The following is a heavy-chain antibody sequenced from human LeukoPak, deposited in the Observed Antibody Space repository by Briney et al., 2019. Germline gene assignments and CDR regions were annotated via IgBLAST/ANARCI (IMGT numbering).Heavy chain of an antibody. D-gene: IGHD3-10*01. Sequence: GGSLRLSCAASGFTVSSNYMSWVRQAAGKGLEWVSVIYSGGSTYYADCVKGRFTISRDNSKNTLYLQMNSLRVEDTAVYYCARDTSGIPGYWGQGTLVTVSS. CDR3: ARDTSGIPGY. CDR2: IYSGGST. CDR1: GFTVSSNY. J-gene: IGHJ4*02. V-gene: IGHV3-53*01.